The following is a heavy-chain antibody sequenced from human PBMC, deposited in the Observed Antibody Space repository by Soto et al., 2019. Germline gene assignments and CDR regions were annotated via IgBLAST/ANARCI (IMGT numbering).Heavy chain of an antibody. J-gene: IGHJ6*02. Sequence: ASETLSLTCAVSGGSISSSNWWSWVRQPPGKGLEWIGEIYHSGSTNYNPSLKSRVTISVDKSKNQFSLKLSSVTAADTAVYYCARDPNPVVRVGELSSYYYYGMDVWGQGTTVTVSS. CDR2: IYHSGST. CDR3: ARDPNPVVRVGELSSYYYYGMDV. D-gene: IGHD3-16*02. CDR1: GGSISSSNW. V-gene: IGHV4-4*02.